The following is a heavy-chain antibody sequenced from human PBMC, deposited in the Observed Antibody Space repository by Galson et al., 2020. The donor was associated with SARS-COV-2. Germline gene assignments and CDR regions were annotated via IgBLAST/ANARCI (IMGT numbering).Heavy chain of an antibody. CDR1: GFIFSAYG. Sequence: GESLKISCAASGFIFSAYGMHWVRQAPGKGLEWVSLIWFDGSNEYYADSVKGRFSVSRDNSKNTLYLQMNSLRAEDTAVYYCARDPHYYASGSYGRMDYWGQGTPVTVSA. CDR2: IWFDGSNE. CDR3: ARDPHYYASGSYGRMDY. J-gene: IGHJ4*02. D-gene: IGHD3-10*01. V-gene: IGHV3-33*01.